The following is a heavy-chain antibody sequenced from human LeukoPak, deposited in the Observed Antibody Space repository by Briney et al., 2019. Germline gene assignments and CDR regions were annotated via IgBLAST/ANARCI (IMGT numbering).Heavy chain of an antibody. Sequence: ASVKVSCKASGYTFTSYGISWVRQAPGQGLEWMGWISAYNGNTNYAQKLQGRVTMTTDTSASTAYMELRSLRSDDTAVYYYASSPLGYCSSTSCYMVYWGQGTLVTVSS. D-gene: IGHD2-2*02. CDR1: GYTFTSYG. CDR3: ASSPLGYCSSTSCYMVY. V-gene: IGHV1-18*01. CDR2: ISAYNGNT. J-gene: IGHJ4*02.